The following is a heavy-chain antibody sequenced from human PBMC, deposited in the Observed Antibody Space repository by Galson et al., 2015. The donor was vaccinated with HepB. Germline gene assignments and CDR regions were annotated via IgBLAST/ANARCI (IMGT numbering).Heavy chain of an antibody. CDR2: IKEDGSEE. V-gene: IGHV3-7*03. CDR3: ATSSIGARPFYYYHN. J-gene: IGHJ6*01. Sequence: SLRLSCAASGFTFSTYWMTWVRQAPGKGLEWVANIKEDGSEEYYVDSVEGRFTISRDNARKSLYLQMNSLRADDTAVYYCATSSIGARPFYYYHN. CDR1: GFTFSTYW. D-gene: IGHD6-6*01.